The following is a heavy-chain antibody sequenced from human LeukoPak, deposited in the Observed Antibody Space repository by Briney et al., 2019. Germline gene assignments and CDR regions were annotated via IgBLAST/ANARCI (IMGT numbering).Heavy chain of an antibody. CDR3: ARVEVVAADPTSDY. J-gene: IGHJ4*02. Sequence: ASVKVSCKASGYTFTSYDINWVRQATGQGLEWMGWMNPNSGNTGYAQKFQGRVTMTRNTSISTAYMELSSLRSEDTAVYYCARVEVVAADPTSDYWGQGTLVTVSS. V-gene: IGHV1-8*01. CDR2: MNPNSGNT. CDR1: GYTFTSYD. D-gene: IGHD2-15*01.